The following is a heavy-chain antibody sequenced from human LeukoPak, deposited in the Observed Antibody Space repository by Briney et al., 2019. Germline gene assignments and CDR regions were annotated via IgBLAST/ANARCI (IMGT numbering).Heavy chain of an antibody. V-gene: IGHV1-18*01. J-gene: IGHJ6*03. CDR1: GYTFTSYG. D-gene: IGHD6-19*01. CDR3: ARGGSSGWYVGYYYYYMDV. CDR2: INAYNGNT. Sequence: ASVKVSCKASGYTFTSYGISWVRQAPGQGLEWMGWINAYNGNTNYAQKLQGRVTMTTDTSTSTAYMELRSLRSDDTAVYYCARGGSSGWYVGYYYYYMDVWGKGTTVTISS.